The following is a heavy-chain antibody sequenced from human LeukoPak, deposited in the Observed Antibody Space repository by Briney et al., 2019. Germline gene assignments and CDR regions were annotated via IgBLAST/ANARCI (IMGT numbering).Heavy chain of an antibody. CDR2: TYYRSKWSN. CDR3: ARARLNWNQLDGSFDI. CDR1: GDSVSSNSAA. Sequence: SQTLSLTCAISGDSVSSNSAAWNWIRQSPSRGLEWLGRTYYRSKWSNDYAVSVKSRISISPDTSKNQFSLQLNSVTPEDTAVYYCARARLNWNQLDGSFDIWGQGTMVTVSS. D-gene: IGHD1-14*01. J-gene: IGHJ3*02. V-gene: IGHV6-1*01.